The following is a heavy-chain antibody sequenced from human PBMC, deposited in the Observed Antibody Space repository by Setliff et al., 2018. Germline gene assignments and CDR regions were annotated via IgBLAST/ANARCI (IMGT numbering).Heavy chain of an antibody. CDR3: AKGGYSGSHYFDY. Sequence: GGSLRLSCAASGFTFSDYYMSWIRQAPGKGLEWVSYISSSGSTIYYADSVKGRVTISRDNSNNALYLQMNSLRAEDTAIYYCAKGGYSGSHYFDYWGQGTLVTVSS. V-gene: IGHV3-11*01. CDR2: ISSSGSTI. J-gene: IGHJ4*02. CDR1: GFTFSDYY. D-gene: IGHD1-26*01.